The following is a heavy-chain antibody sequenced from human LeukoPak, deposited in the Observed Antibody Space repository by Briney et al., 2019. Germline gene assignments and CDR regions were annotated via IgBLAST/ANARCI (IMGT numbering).Heavy chain of an antibody. J-gene: IGHJ4*02. CDR2: ISVRSNYI. CDR1: GDTFTSYS. CDR3: VRLRRNSDTSGYYYYYDY. Sequence: AGGSLRLSCAASGDTFTSYSINWVRQAPGKGLEWVSSISVRSNYIYYADSVRGRFSISRDDARDSLYLQMNSLRAEDTAVYYCVRLRRNSDTSGYYYYYDYWGQGTLVTVSS. D-gene: IGHD3-22*01. V-gene: IGHV3-21*01.